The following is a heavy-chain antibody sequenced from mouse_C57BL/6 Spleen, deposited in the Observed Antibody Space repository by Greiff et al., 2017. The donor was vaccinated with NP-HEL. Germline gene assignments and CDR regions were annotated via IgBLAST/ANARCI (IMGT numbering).Heavy chain of an antibody. J-gene: IGHJ3*01. CDR1: GYAFSGYW. V-gene: IGHV1-80*01. Sequence: VQLQQSGAELVKPGASVKLSCTASGYAFSGYWMNWVKQRPGKGLEWVAQIYPGGGDTNYNGKFKGRATLTGAKASSTAYMQLSSLASEDSAVYFCARGGFADWGKGTLVTVSA. CDR2: IYPGGGDT. CDR3: ARGGFAD.